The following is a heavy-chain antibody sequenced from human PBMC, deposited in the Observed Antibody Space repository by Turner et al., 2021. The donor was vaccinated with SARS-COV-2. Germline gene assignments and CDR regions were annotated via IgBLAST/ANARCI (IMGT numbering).Heavy chain of an antibody. CDR1: VGSIRSSSYY. CDR2: IYYSGST. Sequence: HLQLLESGPGLVKPSETLSLTCTVSVGSIRSSSYYWGWIRQPPGMGLEWIGSIYYSGSTYYNPSLKSRVTKSVDTSKNQFSLKLSSVTAADTAVYYCAGERRITMVRGVLTYYYGMDVWGQGTTVTVSS. D-gene: IGHD3-10*01. CDR3: AGERRITMVRGVLTYYYGMDV. J-gene: IGHJ6*02. V-gene: IGHV4-39*01.